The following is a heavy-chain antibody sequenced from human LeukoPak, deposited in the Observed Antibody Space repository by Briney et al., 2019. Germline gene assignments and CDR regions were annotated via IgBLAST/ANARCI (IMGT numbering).Heavy chain of an antibody. CDR2: ISAYNGNT. D-gene: IGHD2-15*01. Sequence: ASVKVSCKASGYTFTSYSISWVRQAPGQGLEWMGWISAYNGNTNYAQKLQGRVTMTTDTSTSTAYMELRSLRSDDTAVYYCARGQSGGPLDYYYYYMDVWGKGTTVTVSS. CDR3: ARGQSGGPLDYYYYYMDV. J-gene: IGHJ6*03. CDR1: GYTFTSYS. V-gene: IGHV1-18*01.